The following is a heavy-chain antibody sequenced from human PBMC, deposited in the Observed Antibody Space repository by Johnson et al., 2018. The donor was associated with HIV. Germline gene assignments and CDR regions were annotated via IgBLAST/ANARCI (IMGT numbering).Heavy chain of an antibody. V-gene: IGHV3-30*02. CDR3: ARELVRYAFDI. J-gene: IGHJ3*02. CDR1: GFTFSSYG. CDR2: IRYDGNNK. D-gene: IGHD6-6*01. Sequence: QVQLVESGGGVVQPGGSLRLSCAASGFTFSSYGMHWVRQAPGKGLEWVAFIRYDGNNKYYADSVKGRFSISRDNAKNSLYLQMNSLRAEDTAVYYCARELVRYAFDIWGQGTMVTVSS.